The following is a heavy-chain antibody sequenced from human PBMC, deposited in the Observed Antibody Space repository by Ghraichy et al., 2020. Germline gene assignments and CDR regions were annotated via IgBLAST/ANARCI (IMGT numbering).Heavy chain of an antibody. CDR2: ISGSGGST. CDR3: AKVTFYWSAFDI. Sequence: GGSLRLSCAASGFTFSSYAMSWVRQAPGKGLEWVSAISGSGGSTYYADSVKGRFTISRDNSKNTLYLQMNCLRAEDTAVYYCAKVTFYWSAFDIWGQGTMVTVSS. J-gene: IGHJ3*02. CDR1: GFTFSSYA. D-gene: IGHD3-16*01. V-gene: IGHV3-23*01.